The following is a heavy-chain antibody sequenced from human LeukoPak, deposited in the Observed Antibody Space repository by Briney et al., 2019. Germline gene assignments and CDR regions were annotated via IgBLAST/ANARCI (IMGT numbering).Heavy chain of an antibody. Sequence: GGSLRLSCAASGFTFSSYAMHWVRQAPGKGLEWVAVISYDGSNKYYADSVKGRFTISRDNSKNTLYLQMNSLRAEDTAVYYCAKDQAGYSSSPDYWGQGTLVTVSS. CDR1: GFTFSSYA. CDR2: ISYDGSNK. D-gene: IGHD6-13*01. J-gene: IGHJ4*02. V-gene: IGHV3-30*04. CDR3: AKDQAGYSSSPDY.